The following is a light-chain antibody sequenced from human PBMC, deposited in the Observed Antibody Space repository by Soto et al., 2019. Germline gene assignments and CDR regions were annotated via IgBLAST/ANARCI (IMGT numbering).Light chain of an antibody. CDR2: TTS. CDR1: QSISTY. CDR3: QQSYSRPRT. V-gene: IGKV1-39*01. Sequence: DIQMTQSPSSLSAFVGDSVTITCRASQSISTYVNWYQQKPGKAPTLLIYTTSNLESGVPSRFSGSGSWTDFTLTISSLQPEDFATYFCQQSYSRPRTFGRGTKVDIK. J-gene: IGKJ1*01.